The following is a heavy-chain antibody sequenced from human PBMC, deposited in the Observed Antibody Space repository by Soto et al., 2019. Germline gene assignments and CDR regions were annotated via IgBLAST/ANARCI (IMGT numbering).Heavy chain of an antibody. D-gene: IGHD1-26*01. V-gene: IGHV3-21*01. CDR3: TRDQGGSYDSWFDP. CDR2: ISSGGAYI. Sequence: EVQVVESGGGLVQPGGSLRLSCNFTFSMYSMDWVRQAPGKGLEWVASISSGGAYIKYADSVKGRFTISRDNAKNSVSLQTNSLRVDDTAVYFCTRDQGGSYDSWFDPWGQGTLVTVSS. J-gene: IGHJ5*02. CDR1: FTFSMYS.